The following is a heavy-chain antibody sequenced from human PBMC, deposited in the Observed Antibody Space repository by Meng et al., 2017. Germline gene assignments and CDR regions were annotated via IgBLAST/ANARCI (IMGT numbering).Heavy chain of an antibody. CDR2: ISYDGSNK. J-gene: IGHJ6*02. V-gene: IGHV3-30*04. CDR1: GFTFSSYA. CDR3: ASDIRGYYYYGMDV. D-gene: IGHD3-10*01. Sequence: GGSLRLSCAASGFTFSSYAMHWVRQAPGKGLVWVAVISYDGSNKYYADSVKGRFTISRDNSKNTLYLQMNSLRAEDTAVYYCASDIRGYYYYGMDVWGQGTTVTVSS.